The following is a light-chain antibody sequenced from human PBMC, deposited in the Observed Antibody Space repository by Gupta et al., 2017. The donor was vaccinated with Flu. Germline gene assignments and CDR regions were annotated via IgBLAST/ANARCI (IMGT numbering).Light chain of an antibody. CDR2: GNS. CDR1: SSNVGAGYD. CDR3: QSYDSSLSGVV. V-gene: IGLV1-40*01. J-gene: IGLJ2*01. Sequence: VTISCTGSSSNVGAGYDVHWYQQLPGTAPKLLIYGNSNRPSGVPDRFSGSKSGTSASLAITGLQAEDEADYYCQSYDSSLSGVVFGGGTKLTVL.